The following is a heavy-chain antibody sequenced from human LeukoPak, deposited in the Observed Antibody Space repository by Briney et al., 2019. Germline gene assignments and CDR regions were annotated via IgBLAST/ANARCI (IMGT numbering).Heavy chain of an antibody. CDR1: GRSISGYY. V-gene: IGHV4-59*08. Sequence: PSETLSLTCTLSGRSISGYYWSWIRQPPGKGLEWLGYFYYIGSTNYNPSLKGRLTISIDTSENQFSLKLSSVTAADTAVYYCAREYSSSSGRRAFDIWGQGTMVTVSS. CDR3: AREYSSSSGRRAFDI. CDR2: FYYIGST. J-gene: IGHJ3*02. D-gene: IGHD6-6*01.